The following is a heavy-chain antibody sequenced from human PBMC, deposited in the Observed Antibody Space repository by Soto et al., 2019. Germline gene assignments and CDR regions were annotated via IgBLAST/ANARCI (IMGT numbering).Heavy chain of an antibody. CDR1: GFTFSSYG. J-gene: IGHJ4*02. V-gene: IGHV3-33*01. D-gene: IGHD4-17*01. Sequence: QVQLVESGGGVVQPGRSLRLSCAASGFTFSSYGMHWVRQAPGKGLEWVAVIWHDGSNKYYADSVKGRFTISRDNSKKTLYLQMNSLRAEHTAVYYGARDISTVTIGWCVYWGQGTLVPVSS. CDR2: IWHDGSNK. CDR3: ARDISTVTIGWCVY.